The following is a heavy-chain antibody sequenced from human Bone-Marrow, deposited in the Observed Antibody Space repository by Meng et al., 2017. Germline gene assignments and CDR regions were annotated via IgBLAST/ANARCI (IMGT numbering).Heavy chain of an antibody. CDR3: AAFYYGSENPSV. J-gene: IGHJ6*02. Sequence: GESLKISCAASGFTFSSYSMNWVRQAPGKGLEWVSSISSSSSYIYYADSVKGRFTISRDNANDSLFLQMNSLRAEDTAVYYCAAFYYGSENPSVWGPGTTVTVSS. CDR1: GFTFSSYS. D-gene: IGHD3-10*01. CDR2: ISSSSSYI. V-gene: IGHV3-21*01.